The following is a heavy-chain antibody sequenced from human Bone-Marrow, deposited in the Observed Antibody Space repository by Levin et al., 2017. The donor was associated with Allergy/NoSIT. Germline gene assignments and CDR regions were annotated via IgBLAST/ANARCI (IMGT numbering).Heavy chain of an antibody. D-gene: IGHD6-13*01. Sequence: GASVKVSCKASGGTFSSYAISWVRQAPGQGLEWMGGIIPIFGTANYAQKFQGRVTITADESTSTAYMELSSLRSEDTAVYYCARDSGEVMAAAGSRHPQTYYYYYGMDGWGQGTTVTVSS. CDR3: ARDSGEVMAAAGSRHPQTYYYYYGMDG. J-gene: IGHJ6*02. V-gene: IGHV1-69*13. CDR1: GGTFSSYA. CDR2: IIPIFGTA.